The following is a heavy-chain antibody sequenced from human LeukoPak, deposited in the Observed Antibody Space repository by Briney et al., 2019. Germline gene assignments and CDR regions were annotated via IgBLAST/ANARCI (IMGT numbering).Heavy chain of an antibody. Sequence: SETLSLTCTVSGGSISSYYWSWIRQPAGKGLEWIGRIYTSGSTNYNPSLKSRVTMSVDTSKNQFSLKLSSVTAADTAVYYCARDGVNYDILTGGYYYYMDVWGKGTTVTISS. D-gene: IGHD3-9*01. J-gene: IGHJ6*03. CDR2: IYTSGST. CDR3: ARDGVNYDILTGGYYYYMDV. V-gene: IGHV4-4*07. CDR1: GGSISSYY.